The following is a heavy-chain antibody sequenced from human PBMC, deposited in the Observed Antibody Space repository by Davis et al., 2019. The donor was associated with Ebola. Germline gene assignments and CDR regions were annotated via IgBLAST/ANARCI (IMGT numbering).Heavy chain of an antibody. CDR3: ARGYSGSYSFDY. CDR1: SGSVRSGSHY. Sequence: MPSDTLSLTCTVSSGSVRSGSHYWSWIRQPPGKGLEWIGYIYYSGSTNYNPSLKSRVTISVDTSKNQFSLKLSSVTAADMAVYYCARGYSGSYSFDYWGQGTLVTVSS. CDR2: IYYSGST. V-gene: IGHV4-61*01. D-gene: IGHD1-26*01. J-gene: IGHJ4*02.